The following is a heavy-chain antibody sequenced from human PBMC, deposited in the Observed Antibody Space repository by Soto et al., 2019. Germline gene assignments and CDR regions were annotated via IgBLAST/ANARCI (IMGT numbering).Heavy chain of an antibody. J-gene: IGHJ4*02. V-gene: IGHV1-8*01. CDR1: GYTFTPHD. CDR3: AGGLYCSGGTCSDS. Sequence: QVQLVQSGAEVKRPGASVKVSCKASGYTFTPHDINWVRQATGQGLEWLGRMNPNSGYIDFAPRFQGRLTMTTNTSISTAYMELSSLRSEDTAIYYCAGGLYCSGGTCSDSWGQGTLVIVSS. CDR2: MNPNSGYI. D-gene: IGHD2-15*01.